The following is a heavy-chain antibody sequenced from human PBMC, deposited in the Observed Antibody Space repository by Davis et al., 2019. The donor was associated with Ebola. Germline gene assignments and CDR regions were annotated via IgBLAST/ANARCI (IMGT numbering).Heavy chain of an antibody. Sequence: GGSLRLSCAVSGFSFSSYWMTWVRQAPGKGLEWVANIKQDGSEKYYVDSVKGRFTISRDNAKNSLYLQMSSLRAEDTAVYYCVKGYCSSTSCYTPLSNLAYWGQGTLVTVSS. CDR2: IKQDGSEK. V-gene: IGHV3-7*01. CDR3: VKGYCSSTSCYTPLSNLAY. CDR1: GFSFSSYW. J-gene: IGHJ4*02. D-gene: IGHD2-2*02.